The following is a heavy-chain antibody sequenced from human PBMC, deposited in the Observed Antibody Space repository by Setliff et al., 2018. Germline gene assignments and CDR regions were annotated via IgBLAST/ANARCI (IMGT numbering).Heavy chain of an antibody. D-gene: IGHD1-1*01. V-gene: IGHV4-59*01. CDR2: VYHSGAA. CDR3: AKGGTYRYFDF. CDR1: GGPFSGAS. Sequence: SETLSLTCTVSGGPFSGASIWSWIRQPPGKGLEFIGYVYHSGAAKYDPSLESRAIMSVDASKNEISLKLKSVTAADTAVYYCAKGGTYRYFDFWGQGALVTVSS. J-gene: IGHJ4*02.